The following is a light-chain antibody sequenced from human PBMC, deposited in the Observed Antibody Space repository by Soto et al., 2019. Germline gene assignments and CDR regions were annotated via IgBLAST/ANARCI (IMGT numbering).Light chain of an antibody. V-gene: IGKV3-20*01. CDR2: DAS. CDR3: QQYCGSPHT. CDR1: QTVSTNY. J-gene: IGKJ2*01. Sequence: EIVLTQSPGTLSLAPGERATLSCRASQTVSTNYLAWYQQKPGQAPRLVIYDASSTATGIPERFSGSGSRTDFTLTISRLEPEDFAVCYCQQYCGSPHTFGQGPELEIE.